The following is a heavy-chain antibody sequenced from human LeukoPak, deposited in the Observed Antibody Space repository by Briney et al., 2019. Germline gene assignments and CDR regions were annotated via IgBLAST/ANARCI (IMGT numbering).Heavy chain of an antibody. CDR2: INEGNGNT. J-gene: IGHJ6*02. D-gene: IGHD3-9*01. V-gene: IGHV1-3*01. CDR1: GYTFTSYS. Sequence: ASVTVSCTASGYTFTSYSIQWVRQAPGQRLEWMGWINEGNGNTKYSQKFQGRVNITRDTSASTAYMELSSLRSEDTAVYYCARGPRYFDWSLYYYYGMDVWGQGTTVTVSS. CDR3: ARGPRYFDWSLYYYYGMDV.